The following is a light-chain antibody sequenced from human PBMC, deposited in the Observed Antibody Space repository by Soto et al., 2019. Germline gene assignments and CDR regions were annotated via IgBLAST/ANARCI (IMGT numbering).Light chain of an antibody. J-gene: IGKJ3*01. CDR1: QSVSSSY. V-gene: IGKV3-20*01. CDR2: DAS. Sequence: EIVLTQSPGTLSLSPGERATLACRASQSVSSSYLVWYQQKPGQAPRLLIYDASRATGIPDRFSGSGSGTDFTLTITRLEPEDFAVYYSQHYGTSALFGPGTKVDI. CDR3: QHYGTSAL.